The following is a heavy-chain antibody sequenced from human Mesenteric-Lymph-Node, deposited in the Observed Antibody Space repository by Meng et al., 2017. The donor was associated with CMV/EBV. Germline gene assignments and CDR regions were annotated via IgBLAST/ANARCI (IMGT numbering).Heavy chain of an antibody. CDR3: AKDPGHISYYYGMDV. J-gene: IGHJ6*02. V-gene: IGHV3-11*05. D-gene: IGHD2-21*01. Sequence: GGSLRLSCAASGFTFSDYYMSWIRQAPGKGLEWVSYISSSDSSYIYYADSVKGRFTISRDNSKNTLYLQMNSLRAEDTAVYYCAKDPGHISYYYGMDVWGQGTTVTVSS. CDR1: GFTFSDYY. CDR2: ISSSDSSYI.